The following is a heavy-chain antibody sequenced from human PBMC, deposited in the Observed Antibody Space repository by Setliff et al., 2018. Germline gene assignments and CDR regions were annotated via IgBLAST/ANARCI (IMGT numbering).Heavy chain of an antibody. CDR2: INHSGSP. Sequence: SETLSLTCAVYGASFSGTYCSWIRQSPGKGLEWIGEINHTGSPNWIGEINHSGSPNYNPSLKSRVTMSVDTSKNQFSLKLTSVTAADTAVYYCRVWVDMIEVDSWAQGALVTAPQ. J-gene: IGHJ4*02. V-gene: IGHV4-34*01. CDR1: GASFSGTY. CDR3: RVWVDMIEVDS. D-gene: IGHD3-22*01.